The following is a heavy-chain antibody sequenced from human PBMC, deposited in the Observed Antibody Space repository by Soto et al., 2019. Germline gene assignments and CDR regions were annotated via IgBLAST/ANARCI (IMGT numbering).Heavy chain of an antibody. V-gene: IGHV4-39*01. D-gene: IGHD3-22*01. CDR3: ASRAGVSRVYYDSSGPRLRYFDY. Sequence: SETLSLTCTVSGGSISSSSYYWGWIRQPPGKGLEWIGSIYYSGSTYYNPSLKSRVTISVDTSKNQFSLKLSSVTAADTAVYYCASRAGVSRVYYDSSGPRLRYFDYWGQGTLVTVPQ. CDR2: IYYSGST. CDR1: GGSISSSSYY. J-gene: IGHJ4*02.